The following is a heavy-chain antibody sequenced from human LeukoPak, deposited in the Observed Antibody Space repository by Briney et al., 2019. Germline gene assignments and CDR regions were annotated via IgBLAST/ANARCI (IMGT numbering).Heavy chain of an antibody. CDR2: ISASGDKT. J-gene: IGHJ4*02. V-gene: IGHV3-23*01. CDR3: AKDRSLYSSSSGCFDY. Sequence: GGSLRLSCAASGFTFSNSAMSWVRQAPGKGLEWVSAISASGDKTYYADSVKGRFTISRDNSKNTLYLQMNSLRAEDTAVYSCAKDRSLYSSSSGCFDYWGQGTLVTVSS. D-gene: IGHD6-13*01. CDR1: GFTFSNSA.